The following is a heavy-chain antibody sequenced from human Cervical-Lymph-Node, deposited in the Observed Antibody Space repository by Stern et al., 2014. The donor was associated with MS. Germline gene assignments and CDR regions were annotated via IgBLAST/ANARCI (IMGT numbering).Heavy chain of an antibody. CDR1: GYTFTSYA. D-gene: IGHD6-13*01. J-gene: IGHJ5*02. CDR2: INTANGDT. CDR3: GRGQQSFDP. Sequence: VQLVESGADVKKPGASVKVSCKASGYTFTSYAIHWVRQAPGQRLEWMGRINTANGDTYYSEKFQGRVTFTRDTSANTAYMELFSLTSEDTTVYYCGRGQQSFDPWGQGTLVTVSA. V-gene: IGHV1-3*04.